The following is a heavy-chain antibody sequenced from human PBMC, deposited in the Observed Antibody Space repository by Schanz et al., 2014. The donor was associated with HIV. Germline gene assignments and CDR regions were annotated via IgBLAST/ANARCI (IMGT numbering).Heavy chain of an antibody. J-gene: IGHJ6*02. Sequence: EVQLLESGGGLVQPGGSLRLSCVASGFTFSNYAMSWVRQAPGKGLEWVSAIHPSGGNTYSADSVKGRFTISRDNSKNTLYLQMNSLRAEDTAVYYCAKTVVVVVAATHEMDAWGQGTTVTVSS. D-gene: IGHD2-15*01. CDR1: GFTFSNYA. CDR2: IHPSGGNT. V-gene: IGHV3-23*01. CDR3: AKTVVVVVAATHEMDA.